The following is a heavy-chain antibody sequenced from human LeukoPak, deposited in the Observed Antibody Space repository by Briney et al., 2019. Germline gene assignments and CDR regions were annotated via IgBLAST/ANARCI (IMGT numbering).Heavy chain of an antibody. V-gene: IGHV3-30*04. Sequence: GGSPRLSCEASGFTFSNYGIHWVRQTPGKGLEWVAAISSDGVEKHYADSVKGRFTISRDNSKSTVYLQMNSLRAEDTALYYCAREGHYDILTGYSPLEYYFYYMDVWGKGTTVTVSS. CDR3: AREGHYDILTGYSPLEYYFYYMDV. CDR1: GFTFSNYG. D-gene: IGHD3-9*01. J-gene: IGHJ6*03. CDR2: ISSDGVEK.